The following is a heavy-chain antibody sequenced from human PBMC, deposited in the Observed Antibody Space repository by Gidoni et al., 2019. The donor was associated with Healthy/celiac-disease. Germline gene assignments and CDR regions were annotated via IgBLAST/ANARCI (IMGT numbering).Heavy chain of an antibody. J-gene: IGHJ5*02. CDR2: FDAEDGET. V-gene: IGHV1-24*01. Sequence: QVQPEQSGAEVKKPGASVKVSCKVSGYTLNELSMHWVRQAPGKGLEWMGGFDAEDGETIYAQKCKGRVTMTEDTSTDTAYMELSSLRSEDTAVYYCATGLLRGVHWFDPWGQGTLVTVSS. D-gene: IGHD2-8*01. CDR1: GYTLNELS. CDR3: ATGLLRGVHWFDP.